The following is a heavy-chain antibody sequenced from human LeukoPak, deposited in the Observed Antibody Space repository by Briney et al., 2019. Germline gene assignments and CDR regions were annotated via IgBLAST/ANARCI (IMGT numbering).Heavy chain of an antibody. Sequence: GASVKVSRKAFGYTFTSYAMNWVRQVPGQGLEWMGWINTNTGSPTYAQAFTGRFVFSLDTSVSTAYLQISSLKTEDTAVYYCACYDCGDYWGQGTLVTVSS. D-gene: IGHD2-2*01. J-gene: IGHJ4*02. CDR1: GYTFTSYA. CDR2: INTNTGSP. V-gene: IGHV7-4-1*02. CDR3: ACYDCGDY.